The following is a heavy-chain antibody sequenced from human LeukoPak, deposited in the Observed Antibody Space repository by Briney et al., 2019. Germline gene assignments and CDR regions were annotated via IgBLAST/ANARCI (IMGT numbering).Heavy chain of an antibody. D-gene: IGHD2-2*02. CDR2: IDWDDDK. V-gene: IGHV2-70*11. Sequence: QSGPALVKPTQTLTLTCTFSGFSLSTSGMCVSWIRQPPGKALEWLARIDWDDDKYYSTSLKTRLTISKGTSKNQVVLTMTNMDPVDTATYYCARDTRGLSAFDYWGQGTLVTVSS. CDR3: ARDTRGLSAFDY. J-gene: IGHJ4*02. CDR1: GFSLSTSGMC.